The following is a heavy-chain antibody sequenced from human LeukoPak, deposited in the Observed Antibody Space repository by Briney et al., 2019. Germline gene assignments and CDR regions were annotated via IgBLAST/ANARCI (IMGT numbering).Heavy chain of an antibody. D-gene: IGHD6-19*01. CDR2: INAGNGNI. J-gene: IGHJ4*02. Sequence: ASVKVSCKASGYTFTSYAIHWVRQAPGQRLEWMGRINAGNGNIINSQNFQGRVTITRDTSASAAYMELSSLRSEDTAVYYCARAFDSGLNYWGQGTLVSVSS. CDR1: GYTFTSYA. V-gene: IGHV1-3*01. CDR3: ARAFDSGLNY.